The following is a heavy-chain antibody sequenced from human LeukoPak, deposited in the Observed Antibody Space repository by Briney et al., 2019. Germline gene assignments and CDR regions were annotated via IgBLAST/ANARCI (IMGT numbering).Heavy chain of an antibody. CDR3: ARGGVVVPAAMLGNWFDP. D-gene: IGHD2-2*01. Sequence: ASVKVSCKASGGTFSSYAISWVRQAPGQGLEWMGGIIPIFGTANYAQKFQGRVTITTDESTSTAYMELSSLRSEDTAVYCCARGGVVVPAAMLGNWFDPWGQGTLVTVSS. CDR1: GGTFSSYA. CDR2: IIPIFGTA. J-gene: IGHJ5*02. V-gene: IGHV1-69*05.